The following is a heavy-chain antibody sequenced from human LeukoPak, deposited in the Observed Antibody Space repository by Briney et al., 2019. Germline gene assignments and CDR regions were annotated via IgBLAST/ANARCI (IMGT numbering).Heavy chain of an antibody. CDR3: AREGYSSGWYYFDY. J-gene: IGHJ4*02. D-gene: IGHD6-19*01. CDR2: ISSSSSYI. Sequence: PGGSLRLSCAASGLTFSSYSMNWVRQAPGKGLEWVSSISSSSSYIYYADSVKGRFTISRDNAKNSLYLQMNSLRAEDTAVYYCAREGYSSGWYYFDYWGQGTLVTVSS. CDR1: GLTFSSYS. V-gene: IGHV3-21*01.